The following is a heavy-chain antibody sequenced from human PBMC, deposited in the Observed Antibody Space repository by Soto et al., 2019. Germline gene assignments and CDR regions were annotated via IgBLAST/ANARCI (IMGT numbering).Heavy chain of an antibody. D-gene: IGHD2-8*01. CDR3: ARDMVYAISYYYHGIDV. CDR1: EVPVGNHA. Sequence: GPSSLCCTAAEVPVGNHAMKWVRQTQGKGLEWVSEISGSGGTTYYADSVKGRFTISRDNSKNTLYLQMNSLRAEDTAVYYCARDMVYAISYYYHGIDVSGQGPTVTVSS. V-gene: IGHV3-23*01. J-gene: IGHJ6*01. CDR2: ISGSGGTT.